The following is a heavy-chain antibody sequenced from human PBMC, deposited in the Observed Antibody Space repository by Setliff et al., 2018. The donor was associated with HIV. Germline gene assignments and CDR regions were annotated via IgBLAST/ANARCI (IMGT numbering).Heavy chain of an antibody. V-gene: IGHV4-38-2*02. D-gene: IGHD2-8*01. J-gene: IGHJ5*02. CDR3: ARDAPTVYANGWFDP. CDR1: GYSISSGFY. CDR2: IYHSGST. Sequence: PSETLSLTCAVSGYSISSGFYWGWIRRPPGKGLEWIGSIYHSGSTYYNPSLGSRVTISVDTSKNQFSLKLSSVTAADTAVYYCARDAPTVYANGWFDPWGQGTLVTVS.